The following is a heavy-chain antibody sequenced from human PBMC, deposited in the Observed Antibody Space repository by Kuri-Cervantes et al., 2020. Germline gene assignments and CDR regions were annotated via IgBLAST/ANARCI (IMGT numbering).Heavy chain of an antibody. D-gene: IGHD4-17*01. CDR2: INHSGST. Sequence: GSLRLSCAVYGGSFSGYYWSWIRQPPGKGLEWIGEINHSGSTNYNPSLKSRVTISVDTSKNQFSLKLSSVTAADTAVYYCASQNPYGDYSNWFDPWGQGTLVTVSS. J-gene: IGHJ5*02. CDR3: ASQNPYGDYSNWFDP. V-gene: IGHV4-34*01. CDR1: GGSFSGYY.